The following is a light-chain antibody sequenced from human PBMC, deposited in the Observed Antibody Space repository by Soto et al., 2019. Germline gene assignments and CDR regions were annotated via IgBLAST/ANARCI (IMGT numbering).Light chain of an antibody. CDR2: DDS. Sequence: SYELTQPPSVSLAPGQTARITCGGTNIESKSVHWYQQKPGQAPVLVVYDDSDRPSGIPERFSGSSSGNTATLTISRVEAGDEADYFCQVWDTTTTHRVFGGGTKLTVL. CDR3: QVWDTTTTHRV. V-gene: IGLV3-21*02. CDR1: NIESKS. J-gene: IGLJ2*01.